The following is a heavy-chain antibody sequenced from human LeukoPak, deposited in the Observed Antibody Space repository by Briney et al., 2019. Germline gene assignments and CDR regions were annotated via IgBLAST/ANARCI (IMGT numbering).Heavy chain of an antibody. D-gene: IGHD3-10*01. CDR2: ISWDGGST. J-gene: IGHJ4*02. CDR1: GFTFSSYA. Sequence: GSLRLSCAASGFTFSSYAMSWVRQAPGKGLEWVSLISWDGGSTYYADSVKGRFTISRDNSKNTLYLQMNSLRAEDTAVYYCAKEDHGSGRPFDYWGQGTLVTVSS. V-gene: IGHV3-23*01. CDR3: AKEDHGSGRPFDY.